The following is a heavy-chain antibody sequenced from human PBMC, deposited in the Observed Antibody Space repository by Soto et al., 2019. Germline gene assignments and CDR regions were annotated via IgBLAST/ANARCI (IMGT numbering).Heavy chain of an antibody. CDR3: AKKQGSGTYWPVDY. D-gene: IGHD1-26*01. CDR2: ISGSGGST. Sequence: GGALILPFAAPWITLYTNGMSWGRPAPGKGLEWVSGISGSGGSTYYADSVKGRFTISRDNSQNTLYLQMNSLRAEDTAVYYCAKKQGSGTYWPVDYWGQGILVTVSS. CDR1: WITLYTNG. J-gene: IGHJ4*02. V-gene: IGHV3-23*01.